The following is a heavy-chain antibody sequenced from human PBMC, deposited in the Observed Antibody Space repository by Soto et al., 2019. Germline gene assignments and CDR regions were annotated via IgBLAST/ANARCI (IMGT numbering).Heavy chain of an antibody. CDR1: GFTVSSNY. J-gene: IGHJ3*02. Sequence: GGSLRLSCAASGFTVSSNYMSWVRQAPGKGLEWVSVIYSGGSTYYADSVKGRFTISRHNSKNTLYLQMNSLRAEDTAVYYCARDCSSTSCYANLGAFDIWGQGTMVTVSS. D-gene: IGHD2-2*01. V-gene: IGHV3-53*04. CDR3: ARDCSSTSCYANLGAFDI. CDR2: IYSGGST.